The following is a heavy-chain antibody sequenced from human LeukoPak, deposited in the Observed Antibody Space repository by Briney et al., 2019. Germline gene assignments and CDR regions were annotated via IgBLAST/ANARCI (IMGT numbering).Heavy chain of an antibody. CDR3: ARHEYSGGHYGLSWFDP. CDR2: IYYSGST. J-gene: IGHJ5*02. D-gene: IGHD1-26*01. CDR1: GGPISSSGYY. V-gene: IGHV4-39*01. Sequence: SETLSLTCTVSGGPISSSGYYWGWIRQPPGKGLEWIASIYYSGSTYYNPSLKSLVTISVDTSKNQLSLKLSSLPAADTAVSSCARHEYSGGHYGLSWFDPGGQGTLVTVS.